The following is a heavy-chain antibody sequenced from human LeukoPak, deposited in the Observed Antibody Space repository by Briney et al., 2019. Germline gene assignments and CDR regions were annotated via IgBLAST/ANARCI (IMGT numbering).Heavy chain of an antibody. CDR3: ARRSLRYCSSTSCRGHAFDI. CDR2: IYYSGST. D-gene: IGHD2-2*01. V-gene: IGHV4-59*12. J-gene: IGHJ3*02. CDR1: GGSISSYY. Sequence: SETLSLTCTVSGGSISSYYWSWIRQPPGKGLEWIGYIYYSGSTNYNPSLKSRVTISVDTSKNQLSLKLSSVTAADAAVYYCARRSLRYCSSTSCRGHAFDIWGQGTMVTVSS.